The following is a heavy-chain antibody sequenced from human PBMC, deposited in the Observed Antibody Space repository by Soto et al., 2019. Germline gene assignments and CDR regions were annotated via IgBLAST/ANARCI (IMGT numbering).Heavy chain of an antibody. J-gene: IGHJ4*02. CDR3: AAGIADYYDSSGYYAY. CDR1: GITFSTYS. V-gene: IGHV3-21*01. Sequence: KTGGSLRLSCAASGITFSTYSMNWVRQAPGKGLEWVSSISITSSYIYYADSLKGRFTVSRDNAKNTLYLQMNSLRAEDTAVYYCAAGIADYYDSSGYYAYWGQGILVTVSS. CDR2: ISITSSYI. D-gene: IGHD3-22*01.